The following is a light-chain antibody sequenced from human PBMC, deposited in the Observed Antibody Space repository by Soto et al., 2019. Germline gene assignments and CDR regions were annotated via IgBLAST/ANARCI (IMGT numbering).Light chain of an antibody. Sequence: DIQMTQSPSSLSASVGDRVTITCQATHDITNYLNWYPQKPGKATKLLIHDASDLETGVPSRFTGSGPGTDFTFTISSLQAEDFGTYYCQQNGNLPLTFGGGTKVAI. CDR1: HDITNY. V-gene: IGKV1-33*01. CDR3: QQNGNLPLT. J-gene: IGKJ4*01. CDR2: DAS.